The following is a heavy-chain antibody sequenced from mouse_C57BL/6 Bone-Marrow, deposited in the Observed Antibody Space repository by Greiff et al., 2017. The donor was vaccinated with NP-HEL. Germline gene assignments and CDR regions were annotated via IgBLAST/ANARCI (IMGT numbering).Heavy chain of an antibody. CDR2: INPNNGGT. D-gene: IGHD2-1*01. CDR1: GYTFTDYN. J-gene: IGHJ2*01. Sequence: DVQLQESGPELVKPGASVKMSCKASGYTFTDYNMHWVKQSHGKSLEWIGYINPNNGGTSYNQKFKGKATLTVNKSSSTAYMELRSLTSEDSAVYYCAIWGYYGNFYWGQGTTLTVSS. V-gene: IGHV1-22*01. CDR3: AIWGYYGNFY.